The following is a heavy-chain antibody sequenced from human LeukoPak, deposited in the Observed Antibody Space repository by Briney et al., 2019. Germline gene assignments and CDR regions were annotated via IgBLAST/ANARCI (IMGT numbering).Heavy chain of an antibody. CDR1: GYTFTGYY. Sequence: VASVKVSCKASGYTFTGYYMHWVRQAPGQGLEWMGWIIPNSGGTNYAQKFQGRVTMTRDTSISTAYMELSRLRSDDTAVYYCARDPIFGVVENMDVWGKGTTVTVSS. CDR3: ARDPIFGVVENMDV. J-gene: IGHJ6*03. CDR2: IIPNSGGT. D-gene: IGHD3-3*01. V-gene: IGHV1-2*02.